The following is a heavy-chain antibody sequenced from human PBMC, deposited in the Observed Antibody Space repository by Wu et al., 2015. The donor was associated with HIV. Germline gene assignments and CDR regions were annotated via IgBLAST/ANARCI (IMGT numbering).Heavy chain of an antibody. CDR2: IHHTGST. D-gene: IGHD6-13*01. CDR1: GYSISSGYY. CDR3: ARPRIAPAGYFDY. Sequence: QVQLQQWGTGLVKPSETLSLTCAVSGYSISSGYYWGWIRQPPGKGLEWIGSIHHTGSTYYNPSLKSRVTISIDTSKNQFSLKLTSVTAADTAAYYCARPRIAPAGYFDYWGQGTLVTVSS. J-gene: IGHJ4*02. V-gene: IGHV4-38-2*01.